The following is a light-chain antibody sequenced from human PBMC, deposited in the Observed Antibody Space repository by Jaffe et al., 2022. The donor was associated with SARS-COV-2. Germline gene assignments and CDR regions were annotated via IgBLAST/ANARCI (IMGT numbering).Light chain of an antibody. J-gene: IGKJ1*01. V-gene: IGKV3-20*01. Sequence: EIVLTQSPGTLSLSPGERATLSCRASQSVSTNNLAWYQQKPGQAPRLLIYGASSRATAIPDRFSGSGSGTDFTLTISRLEPEDFAVYYCQQYGSSPWTFGQGTKVDIK. CDR3: QQYGSSPWT. CDR1: QSVSTNN. CDR2: GAS.